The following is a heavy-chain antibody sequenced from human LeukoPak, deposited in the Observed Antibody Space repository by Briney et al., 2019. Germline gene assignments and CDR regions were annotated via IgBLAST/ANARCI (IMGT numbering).Heavy chain of an antibody. CDR2: INHSGST. V-gene: IGHV4-34*01. D-gene: IGHD3-3*01. J-gene: IGHJ5*02. Sequence: SETLSLTCAVYGGSFSGYYWSWIRQPPGKGLEWIGEINHSGSTNYNPSLKSRVTISVDTSKNQFSLKLSSVTAADTAVYYCARGANTEGLWTIFGVVISSNNWFDPWGQGTLVTVSS. CDR1: GGSFSGYY. CDR3: ARGANTEGLWTIFGVVISSNNWFDP.